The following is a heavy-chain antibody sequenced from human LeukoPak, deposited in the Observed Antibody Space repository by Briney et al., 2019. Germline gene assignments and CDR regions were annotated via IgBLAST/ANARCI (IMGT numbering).Heavy chain of an antibody. D-gene: IGHD2-15*01. CDR2: IYPGDSDT. CDR3: ARLEYCSGGSCYGFSYFDY. Sequence: EESLKISCKGSGYSFTSYWIGWVRQMPGKGLEWMGIIYPGDSDTRYSPSFQGQVTISADKSISTAYLQWGSLKASGTAMYYCARLEYCSGGSCYGFSYFDYWGQGTLDTVSS. V-gene: IGHV5-51*01. CDR1: GYSFTSYW. J-gene: IGHJ4*02.